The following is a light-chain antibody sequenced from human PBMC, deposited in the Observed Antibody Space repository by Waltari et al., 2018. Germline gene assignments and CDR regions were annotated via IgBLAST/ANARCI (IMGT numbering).Light chain of an antibody. Sequence: DIQMTQSPSSVSASVGDRVTITCRASRDISSWLAWYQQKPGTAPKLLIYAVSGLQSGVPSRFSGSGSGTYFTLTISSLQPEDFAIYYCQQGHGLPLTFGGGTKVEIK. CDR2: AVS. V-gene: IGKV1-12*01. J-gene: IGKJ4*01. CDR3: QQGHGLPLT. CDR1: RDISSW.